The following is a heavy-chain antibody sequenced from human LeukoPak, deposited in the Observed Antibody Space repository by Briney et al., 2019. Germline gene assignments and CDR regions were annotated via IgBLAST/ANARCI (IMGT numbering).Heavy chain of an antibody. J-gene: IGHJ4*02. Sequence: GGSLRLSCAASGFTFSDYYMTWIRQAPGKGLEWISYITSSGSTVYYADSVKGRFTISRDNAKNSLSLQMNSLRAEDTAVYYCARGHVGYDSSGYYHYWGQGTLVTVSS. CDR3: ARGHVGYDSSGYYHY. CDR1: GFTFSDYY. V-gene: IGHV3-11*04. D-gene: IGHD3-22*01. CDR2: ITSSGSTV.